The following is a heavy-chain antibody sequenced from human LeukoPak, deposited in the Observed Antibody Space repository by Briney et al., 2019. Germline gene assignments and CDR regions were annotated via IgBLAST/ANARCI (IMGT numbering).Heavy chain of an antibody. CDR1: GFIFSNHW. CDR2: IKQDGSEK. J-gene: IGHJ6*03. V-gene: IGHV3-7*01. Sequence: GGSLRLSCAASGFIFSNHWMSWVRQAPGKGLEWVANIKQDGSEKYYVDSVKGRFTISRDNAKNSVYLQMNSLRAEDTAVYYCARRDYYYYYMDVWGKGTTVTVSS. CDR3: ARRDYYYYYMDV.